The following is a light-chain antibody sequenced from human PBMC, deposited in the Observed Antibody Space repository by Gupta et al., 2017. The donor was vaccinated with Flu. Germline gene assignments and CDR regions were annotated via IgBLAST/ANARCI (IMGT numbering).Light chain of an antibody. Sequence: PSSLSASIGDRVTITCRASQDIRNHLVWIQQKPGRVPKSLIFGASSLHSGVPSNFSGAGSGTDFALTISGLQPDDFATYYCQQYNTFPITFGQGTLLDI. CDR1: QDIRNH. V-gene: IGKV1-16*02. CDR3: QQYNTFPIT. J-gene: IGKJ5*01. CDR2: GAS.